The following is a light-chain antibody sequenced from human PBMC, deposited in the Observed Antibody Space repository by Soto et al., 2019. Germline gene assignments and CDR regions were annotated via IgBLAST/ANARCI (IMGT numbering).Light chain of an antibody. Sequence: QSALTQPASVSGSPGQSITISCTGTSSDVGSYNRVSWYQQHPGKAPKLMIYEVTKRPSGISNRFSGSKSGNTASLTISGLQGEDEADYYCCSYVASTIHWEFVFGGGTKLTVL. J-gene: IGLJ3*02. CDR3: CSYVASTIHWEFV. V-gene: IGLV2-23*02. CDR2: EVT. CDR1: SSDVGSYNR.